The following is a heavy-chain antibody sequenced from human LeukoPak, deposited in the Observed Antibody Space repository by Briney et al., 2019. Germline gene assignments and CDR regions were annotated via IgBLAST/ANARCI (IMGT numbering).Heavy chain of an antibody. CDR3: ARGPSLRYFDWLSKYYYYMDV. V-gene: IGHV1-18*01. Sequence: ASVKVSCKASGYTFTSYGISWVRQAPGQGLEWMGWISAYNGNTNYAQKFQGRVTMTRDTSISTAYMELSRLRSDDTAVYYCARGPSLRYFDWLSKYYYYMDVWGKGTTVTVSS. D-gene: IGHD3-9*01. J-gene: IGHJ6*03. CDR1: GYTFTSYG. CDR2: ISAYNGNT.